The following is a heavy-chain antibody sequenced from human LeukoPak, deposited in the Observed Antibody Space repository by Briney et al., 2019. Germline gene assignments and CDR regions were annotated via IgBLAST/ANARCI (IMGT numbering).Heavy chain of an antibody. CDR3: TARGPDSDSSVVY. CDR2: IKDMAHGATI. D-gene: IGHD1-26*01. Sequence: GGSLRLSCVGSGFTFNNAWMNWVRQAPGKGLEWVGRIKDMAHGATIDYAAAVKGRFTLSRDDSKNTLYLQMNSLKTEDTAVYYCTARGPDSDSSVVYWGQGTLVTVSS. CDR1: GFTFNNAW. V-gene: IGHV3-15*07. J-gene: IGHJ4*02.